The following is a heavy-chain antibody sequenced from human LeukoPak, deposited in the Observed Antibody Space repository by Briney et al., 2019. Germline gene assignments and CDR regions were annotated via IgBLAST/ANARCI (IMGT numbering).Heavy chain of an antibody. CDR1: GYTLTELS. D-gene: IGHD3-22*01. CDR2: FDPEDGET. Sequence: SVKVSCKVSGYTLTELSMHWVRQAPGKGLEWMGGFDPEDGETIYAQKFQGRVTMTEDTSTDTAYMELSSLRSEDTAVYYCATVVTSGYYYDPLEYWGQGTLVTVSS. V-gene: IGHV1-24*01. J-gene: IGHJ4*02. CDR3: ATVVTSGYYYDPLEY.